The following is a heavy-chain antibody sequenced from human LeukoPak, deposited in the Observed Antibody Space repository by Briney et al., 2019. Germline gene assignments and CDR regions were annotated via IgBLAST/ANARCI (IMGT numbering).Heavy chain of an antibody. V-gene: IGHV4-30-4*01. J-gene: IGHJ4*02. D-gene: IGHD3-16*02. CDR3: VRDVKF. Sequence: SETLSLTCTVSGGSIRSRDYYWSWLRQPPGKGLEWIGYIYYSGSTYYNPSHKSRVTMSVDTSKNQFSLKLSSVTAADTAVYYCVRDVKFWGQGTLVTVSS. CDR1: GGSIRSRDYY. CDR2: IYYSGST.